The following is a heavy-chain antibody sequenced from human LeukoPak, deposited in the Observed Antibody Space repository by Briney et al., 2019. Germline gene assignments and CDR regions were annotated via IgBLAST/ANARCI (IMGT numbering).Heavy chain of an antibody. CDR1: GYTFTSQF. CDR2: LGPSSGAT. CDR3: ARGRDSGGYQEYYFAY. V-gene: IGHV1-46*01. J-gene: IGHJ4*02. Sequence: ASVKVSCQASGYTFTSQFLHWVRQAPGQGLEWMGILGPSSGATTYAQKFQGRVTMTRDTSTSTVYMELSSLRSDDTAIYYCARGRDSGGYQEYYFAYWGQGTLVTVSS. D-gene: IGHD3-22*01.